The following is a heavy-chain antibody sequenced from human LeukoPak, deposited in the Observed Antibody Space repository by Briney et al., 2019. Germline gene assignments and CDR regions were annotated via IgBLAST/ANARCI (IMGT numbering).Heavy chain of an antibody. CDR1: GFTFSSYA. V-gene: IGHV3-30-3*01. D-gene: IGHD3-10*01. CDR2: ISYDGSNK. J-gene: IGHJ4*02. CDR3: ARDPDYYGSGSYVATFDY. Sequence: GGSLRLSCAASGFTFSSYAMHWVRQAPGKGLEGVAVISYDGSNKYYADSVKGRFTISRDNSKNTLYLQMNSLRAEDTAVYYCARDPDYYGSGSYVATFDYWGQGTLVTVSS.